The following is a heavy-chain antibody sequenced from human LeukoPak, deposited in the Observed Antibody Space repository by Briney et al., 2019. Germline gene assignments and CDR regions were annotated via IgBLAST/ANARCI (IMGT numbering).Heavy chain of an antibody. J-gene: IGHJ4*02. Sequence: PSETLSLTCTVSGDSISSSSYYWGWIRQPPGKGLEWIGSIYYSGSTYYNPSLKSRVTISVDTSKNQFSLKLSSVTAADTAVYYCARHRTYYYDSSGYYTRWGQGTLVTVSS. CDR1: GDSISSSSYY. CDR2: IYYSGST. D-gene: IGHD3-22*01. V-gene: IGHV4-39*01. CDR3: ARHRTYYYDSSGYYTR.